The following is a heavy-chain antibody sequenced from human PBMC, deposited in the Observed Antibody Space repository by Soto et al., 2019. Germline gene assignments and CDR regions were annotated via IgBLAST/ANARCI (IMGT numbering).Heavy chain of an antibody. Sequence: PGGSLRLSCAASGFTFSSYGMHWVRQAPGKGLEWVAVISYDGSNKYYADSVKGRFTISRDNSKNTLYLQMNSLRAEDTAVYYCAKFRLRYEYYFDYWGQGTLVTVSS. CDR3: AKFRLRYEYYFDY. CDR1: GFTFSSYG. J-gene: IGHJ4*02. CDR2: ISYDGSNK. V-gene: IGHV3-30*18. D-gene: IGHD3-9*01.